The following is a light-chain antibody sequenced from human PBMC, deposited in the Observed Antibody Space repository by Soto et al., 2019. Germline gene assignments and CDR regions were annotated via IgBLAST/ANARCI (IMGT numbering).Light chain of an antibody. Sequence: DIQITQYPSSLSASGGDRVTMTCRASQSISSYLNWYQQKPGKAPKLLIYAASSLQSGVPSRFSGSGSGTDFTLTMSCLQPEDFATYYCQRSYSTPWTFGQGTRVDIK. V-gene: IGKV1-39*01. CDR2: AAS. J-gene: IGKJ1*01. CDR3: QRSYSTPWT. CDR1: QSISSY.